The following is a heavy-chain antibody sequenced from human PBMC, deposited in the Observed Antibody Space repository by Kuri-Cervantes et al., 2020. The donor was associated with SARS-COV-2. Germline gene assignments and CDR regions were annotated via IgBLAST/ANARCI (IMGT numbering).Heavy chain of an antibody. CDR1: GYTFTGYY. CDR3: ARYLDWERGIDS. CDR2: INPNSGGT. J-gene: IGHJ4*02. Sequence: ASVKVSYKASGYTFTGYYMHWVRQAPGQGLEWMGWINPNSGGTNYAQKFQGRVTMTRDTSIRTAYMELSSLRSDDTAVYFCARYLDWERGIDSWGQGSLVTVSS. D-gene: IGHD3/OR15-3a*01. V-gene: IGHV1-2*02.